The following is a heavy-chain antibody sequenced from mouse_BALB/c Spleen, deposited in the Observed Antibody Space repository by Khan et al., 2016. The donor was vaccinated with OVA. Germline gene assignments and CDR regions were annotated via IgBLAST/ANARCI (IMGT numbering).Heavy chain of an antibody. J-gene: IGHJ4*01. D-gene: IGHD2-10*02. V-gene: IGHV3-2*02. CDR3: ARFQYGNFYAMDY. CDR1: GYSITSDYA. CDR2: ISYSGST. Sequence: EVQLQESGPGLVKPSQSLSLTCTVTGYSITSDYAWNWIRQFPGNNLEWMGYISYSGSTSYNPSLQSRISITREPSKNQFFLQLNSVTTEDTATYYCARFQYGNFYAMDYWGQGTSVTVSS.